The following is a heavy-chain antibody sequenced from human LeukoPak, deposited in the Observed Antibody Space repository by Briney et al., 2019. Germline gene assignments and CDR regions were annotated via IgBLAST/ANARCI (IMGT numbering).Heavy chain of an antibody. Sequence: SGPTLVNPTQTPTLTCTFSGFSLRTSGVGVGWIRQPPGKALEWLALIFWDDAKRYSPSLKSRLTITKDTSKNQVVLTLTNMDPVDTATYYCAHLPTFYGDSEDYFDYWGQGTLVTVSS. J-gene: IGHJ4*02. CDR3: AHLPTFYGDSEDYFDY. D-gene: IGHD4-17*01. V-gene: IGHV2-5*02. CDR1: GFSLRTSGVG. CDR2: IFWDDAK.